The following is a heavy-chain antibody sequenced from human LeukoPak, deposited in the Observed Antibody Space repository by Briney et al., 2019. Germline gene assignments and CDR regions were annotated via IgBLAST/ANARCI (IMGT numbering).Heavy chain of an antibody. CDR3: ARHPVGDYYYGMDV. J-gene: IGHJ6*02. Sequence: SETLSLTCTVSGGSISSSSAYWGWIRQPPGKGLEWIGSIYYSKNTYYNPSLKSRVTISVDTSKNQFSLKLSSVTAADTAVYYCARHPVGDYYYGMDVWGQGTTVTVSS. V-gene: IGHV4-39*01. CDR1: GGSISSSSAY. D-gene: IGHD1-1*01. CDR2: IYYSKNT.